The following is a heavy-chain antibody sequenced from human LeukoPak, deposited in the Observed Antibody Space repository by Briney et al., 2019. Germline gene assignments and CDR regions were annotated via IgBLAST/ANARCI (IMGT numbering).Heavy chain of an antibody. D-gene: IGHD6-13*01. CDR1: GGSFSWYY. CDR3: ARRPGYSSSDGAFDI. V-gene: IGHV4-34*01. J-gene: IGHJ3*02. CDR2: INHSGST. Sequence: SETLSLTCAVFGGSFSWYYWSWIRQPPGEGLEWIGEINHSGSTNYNPSLKSRVTISVDTSKNQFSLKLSSVTAADTAVYYCARRPGYSSSDGAFDIWGQGTMVTVSS.